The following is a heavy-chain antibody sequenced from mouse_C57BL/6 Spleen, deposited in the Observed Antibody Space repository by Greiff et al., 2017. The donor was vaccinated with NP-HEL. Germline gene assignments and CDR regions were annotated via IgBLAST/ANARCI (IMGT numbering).Heavy chain of an antibody. D-gene: IGHD2-1*01. J-gene: IGHJ2*01. V-gene: IGHV1-64*01. Sequence: QVQLKQPGAELVKPGASVKLSCKASGYTFTSYWMHWVKQRPGQGLEWIGMIHPNSGSTNYNEKFKSKATLTVDKSSSTAYMQLSSLTSEDSAVYYCARRGGNYPYYFDYWGQGTTLTVSS. CDR3: ARRGGNYPYYFDY. CDR1: GYTFTSYW. CDR2: IHPNSGST.